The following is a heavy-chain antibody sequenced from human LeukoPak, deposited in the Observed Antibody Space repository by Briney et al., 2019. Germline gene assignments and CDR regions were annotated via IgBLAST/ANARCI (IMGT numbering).Heavy chain of an antibody. Sequence: GGSLRLSCAASGFTVSGNYMSWVRQAPGKGLEWVANIKPDGNEKYYVDSVKGRFTISRDNAKNSLYLQMNSLRAEDTALYYCARDQRYPGYTSGWFSDYWGQGALVAVSS. CDR2: IKPDGNEK. CDR3: ARDQRYPGYTSGWFSDY. J-gene: IGHJ4*02. CDR1: GFTVSGNY. D-gene: IGHD6-19*01. V-gene: IGHV3-7*01.